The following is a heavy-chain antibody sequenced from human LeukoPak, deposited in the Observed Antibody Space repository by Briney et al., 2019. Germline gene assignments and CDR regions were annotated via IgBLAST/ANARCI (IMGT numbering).Heavy chain of an antibody. Sequence: PSETLSLTCAVSGGSINTYYWSWIRQPPGKGLEWIGYIYTTGNNNYNPSLKGRVTISLDTSKNQFSLNLSSVTAADTAVYYCAKHDTVFGAAHFYMDVWGKGTTVTVSS. J-gene: IGHJ6*03. V-gene: IGHV4-4*09. CDR3: AKHDTVFGAAHFYMDV. D-gene: IGHD3-3*01. CDR1: GGSINTYY. CDR2: IYTTGNN.